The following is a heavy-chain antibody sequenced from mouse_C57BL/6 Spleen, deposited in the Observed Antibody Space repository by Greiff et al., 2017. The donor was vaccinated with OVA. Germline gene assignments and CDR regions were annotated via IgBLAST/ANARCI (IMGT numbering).Heavy chain of an antibody. CDR3: ARDRSGAMDY. V-gene: IGHV5-4*01. CDR2: ISDGGSYT. D-gene: IGHD3-1*01. J-gene: IGHJ4*01. CDR1: GFTFSSYA. Sequence: EVHLVESGGGLVKPGGFLKLSCAASGFTFSSYAMSWVRQTPEKRLEWVATISDGGSYTYYPDNVKGRFTISRDNAKNNLYLQMSHLKSEDTAMYYCARDRSGAMDYWGQGTSVTVSS.